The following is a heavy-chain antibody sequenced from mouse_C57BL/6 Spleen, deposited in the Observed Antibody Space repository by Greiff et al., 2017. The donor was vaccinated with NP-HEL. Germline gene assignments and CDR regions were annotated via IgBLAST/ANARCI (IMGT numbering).Heavy chain of an antibody. CDR3: ARGDRASGFAY. V-gene: IGHV1-20*01. Sequence: EVKLVESGPELVKPGDSVKISCKASGYSFTGYFMNWVMQSHGKSLEWIGRINPYNGDTFYNQKFKGKATLTVDKSSSTAHMELRSLTSEDSAVYYCARGDRASGFAYWGQGTLVTVSA. J-gene: IGHJ3*01. CDR1: GYSFTGYF. CDR2: INPYNGDT. D-gene: IGHD3-1*01.